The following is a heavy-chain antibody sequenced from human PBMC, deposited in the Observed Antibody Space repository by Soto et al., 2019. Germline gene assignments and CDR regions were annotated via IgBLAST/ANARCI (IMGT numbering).Heavy chain of an antibody. CDR3: ARDGSAWLLSWYFDF. D-gene: IGHD6-19*01. CDR2: ISYDGSNK. CDR1: GFTFSSYG. Sequence: PVGSLRLSCAASGFTFSSYGMHWVRQAPGKGLEWVAVISYDGSNKYYADSVKGRFTISRDNSKDTLYLQMNSLRAEDTAVYYCARDGSAWLLSWYFDFWGQGTLVTVSS. J-gene: IGHJ4*02. V-gene: IGHV3-30*03.